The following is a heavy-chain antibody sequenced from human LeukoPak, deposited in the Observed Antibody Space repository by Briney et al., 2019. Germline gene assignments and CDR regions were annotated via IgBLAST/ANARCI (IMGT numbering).Heavy chain of an antibody. J-gene: IGHJ4*02. D-gene: IGHD2-2*01. CDR2: ISTSSSAI. V-gene: IGHV3-48*01. Sequence: PGRSLRLSCVASGFTFSSYGMHWVRQAPGKGLEWVSSISTSSSAIYYADSVKGRFTISRDNAKNSLFLQMDSLRAEDTAVYYCARAYCSSTSCFEWGQGTLVTVSS. CDR3: ARAYCSSTSCFE. CDR1: GFTFSSYG.